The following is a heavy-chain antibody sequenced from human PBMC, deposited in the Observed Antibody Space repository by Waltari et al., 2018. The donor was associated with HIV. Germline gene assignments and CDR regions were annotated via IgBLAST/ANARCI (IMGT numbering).Heavy chain of an antibody. CDR3: ARGGDTAMVNYFDY. Sequence: QVQLVQSGAEVKKPGASVKVSCKASGYTFTGYYMHWVRQAPGQGLEWMGGINPNKGGTKYAQKCQGRVTMTRDTSISTAYMDLSRLTSDDTAVYYCARGGDTAMVNYFDYCAQGTLVTVS. D-gene: IGHD5-18*01. J-gene: IGHJ4*02. CDR2: INPNKGGT. V-gene: IGHV1-2*02. CDR1: GYTFTGYY.